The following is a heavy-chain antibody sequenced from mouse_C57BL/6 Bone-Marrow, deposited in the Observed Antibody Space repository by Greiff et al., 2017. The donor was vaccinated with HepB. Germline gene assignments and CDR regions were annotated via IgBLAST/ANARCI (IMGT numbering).Heavy chain of an antibody. D-gene: IGHD2-1*01. J-gene: IGHJ2*01. CDR1: EYEFPSHD. Sequence: EVQRVESGGGLVQPGESLKLSCESNEYEFPSHDMSWVRKTPEKRLELVAAINSDGGSTYYPDTMERRFIIARDNTKKTLYLQMSSLRSEDTDLYYSPSIYTANYLYYFDYWGQGTTLTVSS. CDR2: INSDGGST. V-gene: IGHV5-2*01. CDR3: PSIYTANYLYYFDY.